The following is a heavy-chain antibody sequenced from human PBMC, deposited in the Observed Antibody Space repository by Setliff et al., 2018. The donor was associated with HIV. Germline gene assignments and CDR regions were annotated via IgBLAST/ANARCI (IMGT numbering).Heavy chain of an antibody. V-gene: IGHV4-34*01. CDR3: ARGRDYTGSWFRPFYLDF. D-gene: IGHD3-3*01. J-gene: IGHJ4*01. CDR2: INHSGST. CDR1: GGPFSAYH. Sequence: SETLSLTCAVYGGPFSAYHWSWIRQTPGKGLEWLGEINHSGSTAYNLALESRVSMSIDTSKNQFSLKLTSVTAADTAIYYCARGRDYTGSWFRPFYLDFWGHGNLVTVPQ.